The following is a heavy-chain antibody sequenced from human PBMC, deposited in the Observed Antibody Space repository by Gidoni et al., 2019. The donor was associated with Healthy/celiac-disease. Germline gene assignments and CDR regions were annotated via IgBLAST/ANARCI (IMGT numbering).Heavy chain of an antibody. V-gene: IGHV3-23*01. J-gene: IGHJ4*02. Sequence: EVQLLESGGGLVQPGGSLRLYCAASGFTFSSYAMSWVSQAPGKGLGWVSAISGSGGSTYYADSVKGRCTISRDNSKNTLYLQMNSLRAEDTAVYYCAKDRGGWELLRTGRVLRYYFDYWGQGTLVTVSS. CDR2: ISGSGGST. CDR3: AKDRGGWELLRTGRVLRYYFDY. CDR1: GFTFSSYA. D-gene: IGHD1-26*01.